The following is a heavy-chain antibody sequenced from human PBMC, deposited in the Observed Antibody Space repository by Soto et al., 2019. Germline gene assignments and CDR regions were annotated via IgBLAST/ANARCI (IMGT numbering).Heavy chain of an antibody. D-gene: IGHD2-15*01. CDR3: SRVDPSAKSPDH. Sequence: GGSLRLSCTVSADSEFSFSDQYMDWVRQAPGKGLEWVGRSRNRVNNLSTAYAASVQGRFTISRDESKNTVYLQMHILNTDDTAVYYCSRVDPSAKSPDHWGQGTLVTVSS. J-gene: IGHJ4*02. CDR1: EFSFSDQY. CDR2: SRNRVNNLST. V-gene: IGHV3-72*01.